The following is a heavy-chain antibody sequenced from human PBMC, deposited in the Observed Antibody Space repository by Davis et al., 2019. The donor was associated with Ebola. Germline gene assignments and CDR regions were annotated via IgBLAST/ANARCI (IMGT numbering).Heavy chain of an antibody. D-gene: IGHD2-2*01. Sequence: GGSLRLSCAASGFTFSSYAMSWVRQAPGKGLEWVSAISGSGGSTYYADSVKGRFTISRDNSKNTLYLQMNSLRAEDTAVYYCAKDGLKSCSSTSCYYYYGMDVWGQGTTVTVSS. CDR3: AKDGLKSCSSTSCYYYYGMDV. CDR2: ISGSGGST. V-gene: IGHV3-23*01. J-gene: IGHJ6*02. CDR1: GFTFSSYA.